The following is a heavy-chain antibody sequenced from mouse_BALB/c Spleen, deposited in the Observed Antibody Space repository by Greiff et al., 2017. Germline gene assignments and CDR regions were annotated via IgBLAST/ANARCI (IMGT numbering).Heavy chain of an antibody. V-gene: IGHV14-1*02. D-gene: IGHD1-1*01. CDR2: IDPENGNT. Sequence: VQLQQSGAELVRPGALVKLSCKASGFNIKDYYMHWVKQRPEQGLEWIGWIDPENGNTIYDPKFQGKASITADTSSNTAYLQLSSLTSEDTAVYYCARNYYGSSYYAMDYWGQGTSVTVSS. CDR1: GFNIKDYY. CDR3: ARNYYGSSYYAMDY. J-gene: IGHJ4*01.